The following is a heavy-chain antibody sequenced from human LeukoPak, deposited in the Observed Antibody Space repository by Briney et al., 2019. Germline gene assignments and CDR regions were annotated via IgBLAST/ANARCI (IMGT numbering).Heavy chain of an antibody. CDR2: ISSSSSYT. CDR1: GFTLSDYY. CDR3: ARDRARTWYFDL. J-gene: IGHJ2*01. V-gene: IGHV3-11*06. D-gene: IGHD1-26*01. Sequence: PGGSLRLSCAASGFTLSDYYMSWIRPAPGKGLEWVSYISSSSSYTNYADSVKGRFTISRDNAKSSLYLQMNSLRAEDTAVYYCARDRARTWYFDLWGRGTLVTVSS.